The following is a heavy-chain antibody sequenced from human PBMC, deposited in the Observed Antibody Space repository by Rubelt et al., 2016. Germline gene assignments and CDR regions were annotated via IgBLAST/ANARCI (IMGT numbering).Heavy chain of an antibody. J-gene: IGHJ4*02. V-gene: IGHV1-69*06. Sequence: QVQLVQSGAEVKKPGSSVKVSCKASGGTFSSYAISWVRQAPGQGLEWMGGIIPIFGTANYAQKLHGRVTMTTDTSTSTAYMELRSLRSDDTAVYYCATARLSWELADYWGQGTLVTVSS. CDR1: GGTFSSYA. D-gene: IGHD1-26*01. CDR2: IIPIFGTA. CDR3: ATARLSWELADY.